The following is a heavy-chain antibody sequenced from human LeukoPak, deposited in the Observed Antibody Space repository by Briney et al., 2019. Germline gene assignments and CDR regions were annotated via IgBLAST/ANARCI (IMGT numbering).Heavy chain of an antibody. CDR2: ISYSVIT. V-gene: IGHV4-59*01. J-gene: IGHJ4*02. CDR1: GGSIRSYY. CDR3: ARWNEGFDY. D-gene: IGHD1-1*01. Sequence: SETLSLTCTVSGGSIRSYYWSWIRQPPGKGLEWIAYISYSVITNYNPSLKSRVTISVDTSKNQLSLKLSSVTAADTAVYYCARWNEGFDYWGQGTLVTVSS.